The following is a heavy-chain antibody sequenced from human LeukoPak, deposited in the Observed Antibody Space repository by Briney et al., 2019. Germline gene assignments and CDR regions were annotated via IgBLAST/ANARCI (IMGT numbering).Heavy chain of an antibody. CDR1: GFTFSSYN. CDR2: ISSSVTYI. CDR3: ARDGQLWDFDY. D-gene: IGHD5-18*01. V-gene: IGHV3-21*01. J-gene: IGHJ4*02. Sequence: GGSLRLSCAASGFTFSSYNMNWVRQAPGKGLEWVSSISSSVTYIYYADSVKVRFTISRDNAKNSPYLQMNSLRAEDTAVYYCARDGQLWDFDYWGQGTLVTVSS.